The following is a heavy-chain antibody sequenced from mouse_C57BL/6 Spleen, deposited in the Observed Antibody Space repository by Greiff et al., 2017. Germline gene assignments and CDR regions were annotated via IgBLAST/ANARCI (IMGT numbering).Heavy chain of an antibody. J-gene: IGHJ3*01. CDR3: ARSLNWDGFAY. Sequence: QVQLQQSGAELVRPGTSVKVSCKASGYAFTNYLIEWVKQRPGQGLEWIGVINPGSGGTNYNEKFKGKATLTADKSSSTAYMQLSSLTSEDSAVYFCARSLNWDGFAYWGQGTLVTVSA. V-gene: IGHV1-54*01. D-gene: IGHD4-1*01. CDR1: GYAFTNYL. CDR2: INPGSGGT.